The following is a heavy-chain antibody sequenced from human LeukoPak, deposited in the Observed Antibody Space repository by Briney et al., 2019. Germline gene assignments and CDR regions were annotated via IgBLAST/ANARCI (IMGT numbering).Heavy chain of an antibody. V-gene: IGHV4-39*01. D-gene: IGHD5-12*01. CDR1: GGSISSSSYY. Sequence: PSETLSLTCTVSGGSISSSSYYWGWIRQPPGKGLEWIGSIYYSGSTYYNPSLKSRVTISVDTSKNQFSLKLSSVTAADTAVYYCARLRVSVTTTSDFDYWGQGTLVTVSS. CDR2: IYYSGST. CDR3: ARLRVSVTTTSDFDY. J-gene: IGHJ4*02.